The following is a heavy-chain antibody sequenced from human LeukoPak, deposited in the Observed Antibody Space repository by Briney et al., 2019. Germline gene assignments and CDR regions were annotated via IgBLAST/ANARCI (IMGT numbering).Heavy chain of an antibody. CDR3: AKVNVVVITRNYFDY. V-gene: IGHV3-23*01. D-gene: IGHD3-22*01. CDR2: ISGSGGST. J-gene: IGHJ4*02. CDR1: GFTFSSYA. Sequence: GGSLRLSCAASGFTFSSYAMSWVRQAPGKGLEWVSAISGSGGSTYYADSVKGRFTISRDNSKNTLYLQMNSLRAEDTGVYYCAKVNVVVITRNYFDYWGQGTLVTVSS.